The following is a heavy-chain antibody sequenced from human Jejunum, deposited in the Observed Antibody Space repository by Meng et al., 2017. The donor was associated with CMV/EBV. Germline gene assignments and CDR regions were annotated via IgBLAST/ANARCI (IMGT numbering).Heavy chain of an antibody. J-gene: IGHJ4*02. Sequence: LSCVGSGFIFSNYEMNWVRQAPGKGLEWISFISNRASAIYYADSVKGRFTVSRDNAKNSLILQMDNLRVEDTAVYYCARDTAPVPFWGQGTLVTVSS. CDR2: ISNRASAI. V-gene: IGHV3-48*03. CDR3: ARDTAPVPF. CDR1: GFIFSNYE. D-gene: IGHD5-18*01.